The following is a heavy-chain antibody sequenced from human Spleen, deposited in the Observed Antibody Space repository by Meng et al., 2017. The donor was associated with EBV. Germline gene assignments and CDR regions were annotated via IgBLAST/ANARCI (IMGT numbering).Heavy chain of an antibody. D-gene: IGHD6-19*01. Sequence: QWGAVVWRPSRARSLTCAAEGGSSSGSDGSWGWRDRGKEMEWIGEINLGGHTNCSPYLKSRVSISVDTSKNNFSLKVDSVSAADTAVDNCATWNINGWYYGYWGQGTLVTVSS. V-gene: IGHV4-34*01. J-gene: IGHJ4*01. CDR1: GGSSSGSD. CDR2: INLGGHT. CDR3: ATWNINGWYYGY.